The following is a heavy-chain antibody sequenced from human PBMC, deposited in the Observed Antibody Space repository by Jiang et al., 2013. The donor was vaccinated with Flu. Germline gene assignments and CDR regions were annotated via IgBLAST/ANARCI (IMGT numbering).Heavy chain of an antibody. CDR2: ITTNTGSP. CDR1: YVFTEYS. CDR3: VRRDRFSSGWSFDY. Sequence: YVFTEYSMNWVRQSPGQGFEWMGRITTNTGSPTYAQGFRGRFVFSLDTSVSTAYLEINSLKAEDTAVYYCVRRDRFSSGWSFDYWGHGTLVTVSS. J-gene: IGHJ4*01. D-gene: IGHD6-19*01. V-gene: IGHV7-4-1*02.